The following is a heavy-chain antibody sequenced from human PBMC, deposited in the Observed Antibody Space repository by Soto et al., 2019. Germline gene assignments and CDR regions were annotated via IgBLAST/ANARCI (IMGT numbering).Heavy chain of an antibody. CDR2: IYVTWAV. Sequence: SETLSLTCSVSGAALNSGNYYWSWIRQAPGNGLEWIGHIYVTWAVDYNPSLRDRITRSQDTSERQFSLNLRLVTAADTAVYYCARLRIATNNYKWFDPWGQGTLVTVSS. D-gene: IGHD2-21*01. CDR3: ARLRIATNNYKWFDP. V-gene: IGHV4-31*03. CDR1: GAALNSGNYY. J-gene: IGHJ5*02.